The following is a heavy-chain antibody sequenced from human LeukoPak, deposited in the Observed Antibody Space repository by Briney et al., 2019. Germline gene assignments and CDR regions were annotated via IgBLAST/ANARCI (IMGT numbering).Heavy chain of an antibody. CDR1: GFTVSSNY. Sequence: GGSLRLSCAASGFTVSSNYMSWVRQAPGKGLEWVSVIYSGGSTYYADSVKGRLTISRDNSKNTLYLQMNSLRAEDTAVYYCAKQPSNYYYYMGVWGKGTTVTVSS. J-gene: IGHJ6*03. V-gene: IGHV3-53*01. CDR3: AKQPSNYYYYMGV. D-gene: IGHD1/OR15-1a*01. CDR2: IYSGGST.